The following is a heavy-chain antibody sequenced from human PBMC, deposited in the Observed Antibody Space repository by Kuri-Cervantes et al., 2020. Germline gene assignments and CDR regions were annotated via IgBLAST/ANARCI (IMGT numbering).Heavy chain of an antibody. CDR1: GFTFSSYS. J-gene: IGHJ6*03. CDR3: AREKTYVWGSNRAAEQRGNFYMDV. D-gene: IGHD3-16*02. CDR2: ISSSGSYI. V-gene: IGHV3-21*04. Sequence: GGSLRLSCAASGFTFSSYSMNWVRQAPGKGLEWVSSISSSGSYIYYADPVKGRFTISRDNSKNTLYLQMNSLRAEDTAIYYCAREKTYVWGSNRAAEQRGNFYMDVWGKGTTVTVSS.